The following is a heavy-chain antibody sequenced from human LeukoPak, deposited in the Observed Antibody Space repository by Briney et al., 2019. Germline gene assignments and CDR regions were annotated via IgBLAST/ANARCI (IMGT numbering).Heavy chain of an antibody. V-gene: IGHV3-23*01. D-gene: IGHD3-22*01. Sequence: PGGSLRLSCAASGFTFISYAMSWVRQAPGKGLEGVSAISGSGGSTYYADSVKGRFTISRDNSKNSLYLQMYSLRAEDTAVYYCAKEYYYDSSGYPHWGQGTLVTVSS. CDR3: AKEYYYDSSGYPH. CDR1: GFTFISYA. J-gene: IGHJ4*02. CDR2: ISGSGGST.